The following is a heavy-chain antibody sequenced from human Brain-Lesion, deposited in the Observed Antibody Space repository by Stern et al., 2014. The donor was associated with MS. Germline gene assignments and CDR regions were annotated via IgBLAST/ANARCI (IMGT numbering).Heavy chain of an antibody. D-gene: IGHD2-15*01. CDR1: GLSLSSYW. CDR3: ARDCGSGSCYQTQYYYGVDV. CDR2: IKPDGSER. J-gene: IGHJ6*02. Sequence: EVQLVESGGGLVQPGGSLRLSCAGSGLSLSSYWMSWVRQAPGKGPELVATIKPDGSERYYVDSVKGRFTISTEQSKNSVFLQMNSLRVDDTSVYYCARDCGSGSCYQTQYYYGVDVWGQGTTVIVSS. V-gene: IGHV3-7*01.